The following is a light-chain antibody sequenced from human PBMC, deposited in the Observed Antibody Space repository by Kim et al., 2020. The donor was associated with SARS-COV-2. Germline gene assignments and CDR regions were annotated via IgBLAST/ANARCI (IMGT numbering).Light chain of an antibody. Sequence: VALAQTVRITCEGDILRSYYATWYQQKPGQAPILFIYGKNNRPSGIPDLFSGSSSGNTASLTITGTQAGEEADYYCNSRDSNDTVVFGGGTKLTVL. CDR1: ILRSYY. CDR2: GKN. J-gene: IGLJ2*01. V-gene: IGLV3-19*01. CDR3: NSRDSNDTVV.